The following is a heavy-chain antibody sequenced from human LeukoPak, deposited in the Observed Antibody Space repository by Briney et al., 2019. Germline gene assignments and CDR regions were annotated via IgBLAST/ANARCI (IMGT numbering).Heavy chain of an antibody. CDR2: ISAYNGNT. CDR1: GYTFTSYG. J-gene: IGHJ6*02. V-gene: IGHV1-18*01. D-gene: IGHD3-3*01. Sequence: ASVKVSCKASGYTFTSYGISWVRQAPGQGLEWMGWISAYNGNTNYAQKFQGRVTMTRNTSISTAYMELSSLRSEDTAVYYCARDRTIFGVFYGMDVWGQGTTVTVSS. CDR3: ARDRTIFGVFYGMDV.